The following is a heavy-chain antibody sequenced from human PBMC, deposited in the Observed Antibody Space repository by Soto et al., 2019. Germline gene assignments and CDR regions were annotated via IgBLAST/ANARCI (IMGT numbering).Heavy chain of an antibody. D-gene: IGHD2-8*01. J-gene: IGHJ4*02. CDR1: GFTFSNFW. Sequence: EVQLVESGGGLVQPGGSLRLSCTASGFTFSNFWMNWVRQAPGKGLEWVANIKPDGGEKFYVDSVRGRFTLSRDNAKNSLYLQMNSLRADDTAVYYCARDLNEVVLVPHYWGQGTLVTGSS. V-gene: IGHV3-7*03. CDR3: ARDLNEVVLVPHY. CDR2: IKPDGGEK.